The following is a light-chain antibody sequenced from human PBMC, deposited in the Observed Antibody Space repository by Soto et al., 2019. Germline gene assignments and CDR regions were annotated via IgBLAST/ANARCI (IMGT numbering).Light chain of an antibody. CDR3: CSYTSNGKVL. CDR2: EAT. Sequence: QSALTQPASVSESPGQSITISCTGTSSDVGSYKFVSWYQHHPGKAPKLLIYEATERPSGVSNRFSGSKSGDTASLTVSGLQAEDEADYYCCSYTSNGKVLFGGGTKLTVL. CDR1: SSDVGSYKF. J-gene: IGLJ2*01. V-gene: IGLV2-23*01.